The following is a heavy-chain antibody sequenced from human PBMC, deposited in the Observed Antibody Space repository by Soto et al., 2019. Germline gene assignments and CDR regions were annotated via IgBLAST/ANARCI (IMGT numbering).Heavy chain of an antibody. Sequence: ASVKVSCKASGGTFRSYGINWVRQAPGQGLEWMGGTVPSYGTANYAQKFQGRLTITADTSTSTAYMELSSLRYEDTAVYYCARSVDVGALYYGMDVWGQGTTVTVSS. CDR2: TVPSYGTA. J-gene: IGHJ6*02. D-gene: IGHD1-26*01. CDR1: GGTFRSYG. CDR3: ARSVDVGALYYGMDV. V-gene: IGHV1-69*06.